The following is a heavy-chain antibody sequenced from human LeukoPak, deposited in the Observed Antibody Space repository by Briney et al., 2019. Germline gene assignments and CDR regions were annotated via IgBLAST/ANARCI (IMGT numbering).Heavy chain of an antibody. V-gene: IGHV4-39*07. J-gene: IGHJ6*03. D-gene: IGHD1-26*01. CDR2: IYYSGST. Sequence: PSETLSLTCTVSGGSISSSSYYWGWIRQPPGKGLERIGSIYYSGSTYYNPSLKSRVTISVDTSKNQFSLKLSSVTAADTAVYYCARGLGAINYYYYYMDVWGKGTTVTVSS. CDR3: ARGLGAINYYYYYMDV. CDR1: GGSISSSSYY.